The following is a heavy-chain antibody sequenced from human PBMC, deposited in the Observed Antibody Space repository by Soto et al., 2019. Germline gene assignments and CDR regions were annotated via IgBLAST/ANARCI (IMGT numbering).Heavy chain of an antibody. V-gene: IGHV3-30*03. CDR1: GFTFSSYG. D-gene: IGHD6-13*01. J-gene: IGHJ4*02. Sequence: QVQLVESGGGVVQPGRSLRLSCAASGFTFSSYGMHWVRQAPGKGLEWVALISYDGSDKYYADSVKGRLTISRDNSKNTLYRQMNSLRVEDTAVYYCGAGQYFSDYWGQGTLVTVSS. CDR2: ISYDGSDK. CDR3: GAGQYFSDY.